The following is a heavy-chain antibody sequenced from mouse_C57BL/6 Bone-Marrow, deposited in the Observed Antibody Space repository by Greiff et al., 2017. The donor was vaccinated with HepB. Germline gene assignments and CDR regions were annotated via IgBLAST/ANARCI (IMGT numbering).Heavy chain of an antibody. V-gene: IGHV1-64*01. CDR2: IHPNSGST. CDR3: ARRGGSGFLFDY. D-gene: IGHD3-2*02. CDR1: GYTFTSYW. J-gene: IGHJ2*01. Sequence: VQLQQPGAELVKPGASVKLSCKASGYTFTSYWMHWVKQRPGQGLEWIGMIHPNSGSTNYNEKFKSKATLTVDKSSSTAYMQLSSLTSEDSAVYYCARRGGSGFLFDYWGQGTTLTVSS.